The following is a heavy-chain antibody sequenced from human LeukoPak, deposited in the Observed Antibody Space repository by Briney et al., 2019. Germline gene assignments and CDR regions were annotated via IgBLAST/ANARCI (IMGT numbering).Heavy chain of an antibody. CDR1: GGSISTYY. Sequence: SETLSLTCTVSGGSISTYYWSWIRQPAGKGLEWIGRIYTSGSTNYNPSLKSRVTMSVDTSKNQFSLKLSSVTAADTAVYYCAGDRGANIAAAGTGMWFDPWGQGTLVTVSS. D-gene: IGHD6-13*01. J-gene: IGHJ5*02. CDR3: AGDRGANIAAAGTGMWFDP. V-gene: IGHV4-4*07. CDR2: IYTSGST.